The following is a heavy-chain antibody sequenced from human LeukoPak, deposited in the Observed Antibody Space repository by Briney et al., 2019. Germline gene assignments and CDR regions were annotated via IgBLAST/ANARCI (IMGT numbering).Heavy chain of an antibody. CDR2: IYPHDSDT. CDR3: ARRGARMVASPLSFDY. D-gene: IGHD5-12*01. CDR1: GYSFTNYW. Sequence: GESLKISCKGSGYSFTNYWIGWVRQMPGKGLEWMGIIYPHDSDTRYRPSFQGLVIISVDKSISTAYLQWSSLKASDTAMYYCARRGARMVASPLSFDYWGQGTLVSVSS. V-gene: IGHV5-51*01. J-gene: IGHJ4*02.